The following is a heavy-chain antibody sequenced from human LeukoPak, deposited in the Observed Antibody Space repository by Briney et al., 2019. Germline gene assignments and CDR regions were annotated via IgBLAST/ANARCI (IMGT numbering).Heavy chain of an antibody. Sequence: GGSLRLSCAASGFTFSSYAMSWVRQAPGKGPEWVSAISGSGGSTYYADSVKGRFTISRDNSKNTLYLQMNSLRAEDTAVYYCAKDPSPYYYGSGSYHPPDYWGQGTLVTVSS. CDR3: AKDPSPYYYGSGSYHPPDY. J-gene: IGHJ4*02. CDR2: ISGSGGST. D-gene: IGHD3-10*01. V-gene: IGHV3-23*01. CDR1: GFTFSSYA.